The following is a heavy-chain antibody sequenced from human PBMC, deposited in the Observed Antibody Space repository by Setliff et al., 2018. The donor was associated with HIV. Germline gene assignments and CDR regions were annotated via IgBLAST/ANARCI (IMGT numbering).Heavy chain of an antibody. CDR1: GGSFSGYY. CDR2: INHSGST. Sequence: PSETLSLTCAVYGGSFSGYYWSWIRQPPGKGLEWIGEINHSGSTNYNPSLKSRVTISVDTSKNQFSLKLSSVTAADTAVYYCARVHAKPKRTLALVVRGSRIDPWGQGTLVTVS. D-gene: IGHD6-6*01. V-gene: IGHV4-34*01. J-gene: IGHJ5*02. CDR3: ARVHAKPKRTLALVVRGSRIDP.